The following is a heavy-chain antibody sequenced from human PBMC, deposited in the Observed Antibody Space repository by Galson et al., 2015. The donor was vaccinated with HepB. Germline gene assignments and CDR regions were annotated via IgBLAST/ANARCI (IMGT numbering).Heavy chain of an antibody. CDR3: ARGRSRGDCSSTSCYADSSDS. J-gene: IGHJ4*02. CDR1: GFTFSSFW. D-gene: IGHD2-2*01. Sequence: SLRLSCAASGFTFSSFWMTWVRQVPGKGLVWVSRINSGETVAEYAGSVRGRFTISRDNAKNMLYLEMNSLRAEDTAVYYCARGRSRGDCSSTSCYADSSDSWGLGTLVTGSS. CDR2: INSGETVA. V-gene: IGHV3-74*03.